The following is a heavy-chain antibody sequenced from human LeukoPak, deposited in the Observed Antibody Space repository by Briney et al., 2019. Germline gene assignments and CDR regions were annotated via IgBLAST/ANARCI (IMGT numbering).Heavy chain of an antibody. CDR1: GGSISSGSYY. CDR2: IYTSGST. J-gene: IGHJ5*02. V-gene: IGHV4-61*02. Sequence: PSETLSLTCTVSGGSISSGSYYWSWIRQPAGKGLEWIGRIYTSGSTNYNPSLKSRVTISVDTSKNQFSLKLSSVTAADTAVYYYARGGPSYYYDSSGYPDNWFDPWGQGTLVTVSS. CDR3: ARGGPSYYYDSSGYPDNWFDP. D-gene: IGHD3-22*01.